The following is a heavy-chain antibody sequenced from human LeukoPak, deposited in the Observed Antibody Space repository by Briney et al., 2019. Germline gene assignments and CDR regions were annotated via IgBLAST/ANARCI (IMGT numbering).Heavy chain of an antibody. CDR2: ITGGGDTT. J-gene: IGHJ4*02. D-gene: IGHD2-15*01. Sequence: GGSLRLSCAASGFTFSSYAMTWVRQAPGKGLEWVSSITGGGDTTYYADSVRGRFTISRDNSKNTLSVQMNSLRAEDTAVYYCAKQRSEVVVAATNYWGQGTLVTVSS. V-gene: IGHV3-23*01. CDR1: GFTFSSYA. CDR3: AKQRSEVVVAATNY.